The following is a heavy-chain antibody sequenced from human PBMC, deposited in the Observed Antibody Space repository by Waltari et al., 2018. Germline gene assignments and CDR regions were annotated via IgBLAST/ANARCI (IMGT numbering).Heavy chain of an antibody. CDR2: MSSSGSTP. J-gene: IGHJ4*02. CDR3: ATLAVAGKLEY. V-gene: IGHV3-48*03. Sequence: EVQLVESGGGLVQPGGSLRLSFAASGFTFSSYELNWFRQAPGKGLVWLSYMSSSGSTPYSADAVKGRSTISRDNAKNALYRQMNRLRAEDTAVYYGATLAVAGKLEYWGQGTLVTVSS. CDR1: GFTFSSYE. D-gene: IGHD6-19*01.